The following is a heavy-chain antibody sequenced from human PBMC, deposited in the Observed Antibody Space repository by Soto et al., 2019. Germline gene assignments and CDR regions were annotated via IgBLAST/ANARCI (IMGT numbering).Heavy chain of an antibody. CDR3: ARGYCSGGSCYRTFGY. CDR2: INPSGGST. D-gene: IGHD2-15*01. J-gene: IGHJ4*02. Sequence: ASVKVSCKASGYTFTSYYMHWVRQAPGQGLEWMGIINPSGGSTSYAQKFQGRVTMTRDTSTSTVYMELSSLRSEDTAVYYCARGYCSGGSCYRTFGYWGQGTLVTVSS. V-gene: IGHV1-46*01. CDR1: GYTFTSYY.